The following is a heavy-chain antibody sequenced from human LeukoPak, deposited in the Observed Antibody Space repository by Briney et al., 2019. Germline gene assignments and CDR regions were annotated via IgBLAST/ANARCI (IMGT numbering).Heavy chain of an antibody. CDR1: GYTFTTYY. D-gene: IGHD3-10*01. CDR3: ARQYGSGIIGYFDY. V-gene: IGHV1-46*01. Sequence: ASAKVSCKASGYTFTTYYMNWVRQAPGQGLEWMGVINPSGGSTSYAQKFQGRVTMTRDTSTSMVYMELSSLRSEDTAVYYCARQYGSGIIGYFDYWGQGTLVTVSS. CDR2: INPSGGST. J-gene: IGHJ4*02.